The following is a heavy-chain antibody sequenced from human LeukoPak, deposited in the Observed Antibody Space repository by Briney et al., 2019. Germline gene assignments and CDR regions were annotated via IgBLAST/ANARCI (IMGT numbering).Heavy chain of an antibody. CDR1: GYTFTSYA. Sequence: ASVKVSCKASGYTFTSYAMHWVRQAPGQRLEWMGWINAGNGNTKYSQKFQGRVTITRDTSASTAYMELSSLRSEDTAVNYCARDIVVVPAAMPFYGMDVWGKGTTVTVSS. V-gene: IGHV1-3*01. D-gene: IGHD2-2*01. CDR3: ARDIVVVPAAMPFYGMDV. CDR2: INAGNGNT. J-gene: IGHJ6*04.